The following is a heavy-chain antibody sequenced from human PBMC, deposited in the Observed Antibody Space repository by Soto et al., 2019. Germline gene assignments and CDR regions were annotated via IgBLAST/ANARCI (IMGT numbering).Heavy chain of an antibody. Sequence: GASVKVSCKASGYTFTNYAMHWVRQAPGQRLEWMGWINAGNGNTKYSQKFQGRVTITRDTSASTAYMELSGLRSEDTAVYYCARGGSLYWYFDLWGRGTLVTVSS. D-gene: IGHD1-26*01. V-gene: IGHV1-3*01. CDR2: INAGNGNT. CDR1: GYTFTNYA. CDR3: ARGGSLYWYFDL. J-gene: IGHJ2*01.